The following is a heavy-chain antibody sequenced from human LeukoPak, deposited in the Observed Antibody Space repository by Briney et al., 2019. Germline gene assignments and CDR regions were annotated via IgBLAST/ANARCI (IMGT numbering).Heavy chain of an antibody. V-gene: IGHV1-8*02. Sequence: ASVKVSCKASGYTFTTYDINWVRQAPGQGLEWLGWMSPSCGNSGYAQRFQDRVTMTRDITDSTAYMELRSLRSNDTAVYFCTRGYYHYGLDVWGQGTTVTVSS. CDR1: GYTFTTYD. CDR2: MSPSCGNS. CDR3: TRGYYHYGLDV. J-gene: IGHJ6*02.